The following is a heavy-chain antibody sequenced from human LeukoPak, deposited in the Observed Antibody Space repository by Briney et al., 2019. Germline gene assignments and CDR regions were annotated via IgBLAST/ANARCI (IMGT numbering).Heavy chain of an antibody. Sequence: GGSLRLSCAASGFTFSSYWMHWVRQAPGEGLVWVSRISSDGSDTNYADSVKGRFTISRDNAKNTLYLPMNSLRAEDTAVYYCARGSYSLGGFDYWGQGTLVTVSS. V-gene: IGHV3-74*01. D-gene: IGHD6-13*01. J-gene: IGHJ4*02. CDR1: GFTFSSYW. CDR2: ISSDGSDT. CDR3: ARGSYSLGGFDY.